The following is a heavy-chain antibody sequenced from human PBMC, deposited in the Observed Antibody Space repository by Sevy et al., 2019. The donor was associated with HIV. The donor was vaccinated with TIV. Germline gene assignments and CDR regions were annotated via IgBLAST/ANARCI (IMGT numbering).Heavy chain of an antibody. CDR3: AKGLGLYYYYAMDV. Sequence: GGSLRLSCAASGFNFDDYAMHWVRQAPGKGLEWVSGISWNSGSIGYADSVKGRFTISSDNAKKSLFLQMHSLRTEDMALYYCAKGLGLYYYYAMDVWGQGTTVTVSS. CDR1: GFNFDDYA. V-gene: IGHV3-9*03. CDR2: ISWNSGSI. J-gene: IGHJ6*02.